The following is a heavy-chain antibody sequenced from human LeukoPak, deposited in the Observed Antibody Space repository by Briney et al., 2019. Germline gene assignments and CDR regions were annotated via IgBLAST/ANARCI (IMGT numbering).Heavy chain of an antibody. V-gene: IGHV4-59*11. CDR3: ARFGVDYDMDV. Sequence: PSETLSLTCTVSGGSISGHYWTWVRQPPGEGLEWIGQIHYSGKADYNPSLRSRITISVDTSKNQMSLKVTSVTAADTALYYCARFGVDYDMDVWGQGTTVTVS. J-gene: IGHJ6*02. CDR2: IHYSGKA. D-gene: IGHD3-16*01. CDR1: GGSISGHY.